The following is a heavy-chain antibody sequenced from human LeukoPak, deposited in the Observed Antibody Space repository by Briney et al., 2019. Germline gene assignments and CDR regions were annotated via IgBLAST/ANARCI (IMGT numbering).Heavy chain of an antibody. D-gene: IGHD6-13*01. V-gene: IGHV1-69*04. CDR3: ARDPDYLSTGYSSSWYPF. J-gene: IGHJ4*02. CDR1: GGTFSSYA. Sequence: GASVKVSCKASGGTFSSYAISWVRQAPGQGLEWMGRIIPILGIANYAQKFQGKVTITADKSTSTAYMELSSLRSEDTAVYYCARDPDYLSTGYSSSWYPFWGQGTLVTVSS. CDR2: IIPILGIA.